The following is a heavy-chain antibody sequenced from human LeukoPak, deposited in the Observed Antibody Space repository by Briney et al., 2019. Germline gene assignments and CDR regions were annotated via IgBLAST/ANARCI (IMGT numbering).Heavy chain of an antibody. CDR2: ISSSSSYI. CDR3: ARDGPDYGDYYYGMDV. Sequence: GGSLRLSCAASGFTFSSYSMNWVRQAPGKGLEWVSSISSSSSYIYYADSVKGRFTLSRDNAKNSLYLQMNSLRAEDTAVYYCARDGPDYGDYYYGMDVWGQGTTVTVSS. D-gene: IGHD4-17*01. V-gene: IGHV3-21*01. J-gene: IGHJ6*02. CDR1: GFTFSSYS.